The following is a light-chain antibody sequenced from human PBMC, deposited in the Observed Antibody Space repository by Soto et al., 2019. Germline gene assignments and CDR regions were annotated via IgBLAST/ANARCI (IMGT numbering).Light chain of an antibody. CDR1: SSDVGGYDY. Sequence: QSVLTQPRSVSGSPRQSVTISCTGTSSDVGGYDYVSWYQQHPGKAPKLILYDVNQRPSGVPDRFSGSKSGNAASLTISGLQSEDEADYSCCSFSGTNTLYVFGTGTKVTVL. CDR3: CSFSGTNTLYV. V-gene: IGLV2-11*01. J-gene: IGLJ1*01. CDR2: DVN.